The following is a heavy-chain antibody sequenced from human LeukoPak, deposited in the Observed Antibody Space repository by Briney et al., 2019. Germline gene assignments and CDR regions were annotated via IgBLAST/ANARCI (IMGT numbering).Heavy chain of an antibody. Sequence: PSETLSLTCTVSGGSISTYYWSWIRQPPGKGLEWIGFVYYSGTSNYNPSLKSRVTISVDTSKNQFSLKLSSVTAADTAVYYCARHGSIVGASDFDYWGQGTLVTASS. D-gene: IGHD1-26*01. J-gene: IGHJ4*02. CDR1: GGSISTYY. CDR2: VYYSGTS. CDR3: ARHGSIVGASDFDY. V-gene: IGHV4-59*08.